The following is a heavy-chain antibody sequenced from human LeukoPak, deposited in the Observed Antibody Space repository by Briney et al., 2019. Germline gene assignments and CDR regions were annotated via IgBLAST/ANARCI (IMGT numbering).Heavy chain of an antibody. CDR3: ASPRTLRYFDWSRRNHACDI. D-gene: IGHD3-9*01. CDR1: GGSFSGYY. CDR2: INHSGST. J-gene: IGHJ3*02. V-gene: IGHV4-34*01. Sequence: PSETLSLTCAVYGGSFSGYYWSWIRQPPGKGLEWIGEINHSGSTNYNPSLKSRVTISVDTSKNQFSLKLSSVTAADTAVYYCASPRTLRYFDWSRRNHACDIGGQRPMVTVSS.